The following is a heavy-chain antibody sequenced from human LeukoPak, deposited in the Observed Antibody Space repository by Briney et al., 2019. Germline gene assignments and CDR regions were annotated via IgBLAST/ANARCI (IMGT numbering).Heavy chain of an antibody. Sequence: ASVKVSSKASGYTFTSYYMHWVRQAPGQGLEWMGIINPSGGSTSYAQKFQGRVTMTRDTSTSTVYMELSSLRSEDTAVYYCARGNVLRFLEWLSPPGGPFDYWGQGTLVTVPS. CDR3: ARGNVLRFLEWLSPPGGPFDY. D-gene: IGHD3-3*01. V-gene: IGHV1-46*01. J-gene: IGHJ4*02. CDR2: INPSGGST. CDR1: GYTFTSYY.